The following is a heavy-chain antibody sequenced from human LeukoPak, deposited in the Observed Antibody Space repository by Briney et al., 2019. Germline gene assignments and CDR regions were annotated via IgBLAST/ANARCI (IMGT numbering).Heavy chain of an antibody. D-gene: IGHD2-2*01. Sequence: GGSLRLSCAASGFTFSNAWMNWVRQAPGKGLEWVGRIKSKTDGGTTDYAAPVKGRFTISRDDSKNTLYLQMNSLRAEDTAVYYCARAGQAIVVVPAAHFDYWGQGTLVTVSS. CDR2: IKSKTDGGTT. CDR3: ARAGQAIVVVPAAHFDY. J-gene: IGHJ4*02. CDR1: GFTFSNAW. V-gene: IGHV3-15*07.